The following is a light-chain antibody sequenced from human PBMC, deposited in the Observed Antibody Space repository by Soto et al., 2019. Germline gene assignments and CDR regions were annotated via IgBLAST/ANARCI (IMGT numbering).Light chain of an antibody. CDR3: QQYSSSPRT. CDR2: GAS. J-gene: IGKJ1*01. V-gene: IGKV3-20*01. CDR1: QTISNNY. Sequence: EIVLTQFPGTLSLSPGERATLSCWASQTISNNYLAWYQQKPGQAPSLLIYGASSRATGIPDRFSGSGSGADFTLTISRLEPEDFAVYYCQQYSSSPRTFGQGTKVEIK.